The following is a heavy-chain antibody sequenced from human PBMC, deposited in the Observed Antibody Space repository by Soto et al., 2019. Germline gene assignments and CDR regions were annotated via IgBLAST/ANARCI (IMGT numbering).Heavy chain of an antibody. V-gene: IGHV3-21*01. D-gene: IGHD3-10*01. CDR1: GFTFSSYS. CDR3: ARGITMVRGVHNWFDP. CDR2: ISSSSSYI. Sequence: GGSLRLSCAASGFTFSSYSMNWVRQAPGKGLEWVSSISSSSSYIYYADSVKGRFTISRDNAKNSLYLQMNSLRAEDTAVYYCARGITMVRGVHNWFDPWGQGTLVTVSS. J-gene: IGHJ5*02.